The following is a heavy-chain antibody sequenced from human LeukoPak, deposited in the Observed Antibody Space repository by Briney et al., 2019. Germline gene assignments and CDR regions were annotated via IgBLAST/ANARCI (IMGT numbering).Heavy chain of an antibody. CDR2: ISSSSSTI. D-gene: IGHD5-18*01. CDR1: GFTFSHYS. CDR3: ARGNSYGYAWFDP. V-gene: IGHV3-48*01. Sequence: GGSLRLSCAASGFTFSHYSMNWVRQAPGKGLEWISYISSSSSTIYYADPVKGRFTISRDNAKNSLYLQMNSLRAEDTAVYYCARGNSYGYAWFDPWGQGTLVTVSS. J-gene: IGHJ5*02.